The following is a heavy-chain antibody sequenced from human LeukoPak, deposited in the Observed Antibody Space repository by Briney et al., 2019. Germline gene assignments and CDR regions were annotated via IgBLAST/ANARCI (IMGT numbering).Heavy chain of an antibody. J-gene: IGHJ4*02. CDR1: GGSISSSSYY. D-gene: IGHD4-17*01. CDR3: ARGGDYASPACFDY. V-gene: IGHV4-39*01. Sequence: SETLSLTCTVSGGSISSSSYYWGWIRQPPGKGLEWIGSIYYRGSTYYNPSLKSRVTISVDTSKNQFSLKLSSVTAADTAVYYCARGGDYASPACFDYWGQGTLVTVSS. CDR2: IYYRGST.